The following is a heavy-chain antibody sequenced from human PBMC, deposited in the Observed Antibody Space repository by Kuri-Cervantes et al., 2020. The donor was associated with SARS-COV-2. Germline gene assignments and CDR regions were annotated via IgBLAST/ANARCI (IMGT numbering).Heavy chain of an antibody. CDR1: GYTFTSYD. Sequence: ASVKVSCKASGYTFTSYDINWVRQATGQGLEWMGWMNPNSGNTGYAQKFQGRVTMATDTSTSTAYMELRSLRSDDTAVYYCARLVAGTGGFWYYYYGMDVWGQGTTVTVSS. CDR3: ARLVAGTGGFWYYYYGMDV. D-gene: IGHD6-19*01. CDR2: MNPNSGNT. V-gene: IGHV1-8*01. J-gene: IGHJ6*02.